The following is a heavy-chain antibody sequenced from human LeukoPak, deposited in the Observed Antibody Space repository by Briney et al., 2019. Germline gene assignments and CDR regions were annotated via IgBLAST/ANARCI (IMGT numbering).Heavy chain of an antibody. CDR3: ASLIAARRRGPSVFDY. V-gene: IGHV4-31*03. CDR2: IYYSGST. Sequence: PSETLSLTCTVSGGSISSGGYYWSWIRQHPGKGLEWIGYIYYSGSTYYNPSLKSRVTISVDTSKNQFSLKLSSVTAADTAVYYCASLIAARRRGPSVFDYWGQGTLVTVS. J-gene: IGHJ4*02. CDR1: GGSISSGGYY. D-gene: IGHD6-6*01.